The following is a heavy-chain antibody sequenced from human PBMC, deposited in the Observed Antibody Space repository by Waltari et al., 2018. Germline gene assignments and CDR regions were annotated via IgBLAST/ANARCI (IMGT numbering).Heavy chain of an antibody. D-gene: IGHD1-26*01. CDR2: IIPIYGTP. CDR3: AKRIVGGPFDV. V-gene: IGHV1-69*12. CDR1: GGSFGTYA. J-gene: IGHJ3*01. Sequence: QVHLVQSGAEVRKPGSSVTVACEDSGGSFGTYAIAWVRQAPGQGLEWMAGIIPIYGTPNYAQKFQGRVNVAADELTRTAYMELSSLRSDDTAIYYCAKRIVGGPFDVWGQGTMVTVSS.